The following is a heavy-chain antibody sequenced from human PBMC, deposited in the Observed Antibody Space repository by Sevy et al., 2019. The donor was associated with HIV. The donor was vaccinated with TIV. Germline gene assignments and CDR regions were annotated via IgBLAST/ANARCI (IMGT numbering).Heavy chain of an antibody. CDR1: GGSLSSGSYY. CDR2: ISYIGST. J-gene: IGHJ4*02. D-gene: IGHD6-13*01. V-gene: IGHV4-61*01. CDR3: VRDRIAAAGGYFDN. Sequence: SQTLSLTCTVSGGSLSSGSYYWSWIRQPPGKGLEWIGYISYIGSTNYNPSLKSRVTISVDTSKNQLSLGLTSVTAADTAVYYCVRDRIAAAGGYFDNLGQGTLVTVSS.